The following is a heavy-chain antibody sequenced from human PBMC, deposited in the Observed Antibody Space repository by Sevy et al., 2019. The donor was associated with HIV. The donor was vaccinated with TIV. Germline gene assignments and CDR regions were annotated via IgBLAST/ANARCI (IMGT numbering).Heavy chain of an antibody. J-gene: IGHJ4*02. V-gene: IGHV1-2*02. CDR3: ARVRRVGATPFDY. CDR2: VNPNSGGT. Sequence: ASVKVSCKASGYTFTGYYMHWVRQAPGQGLEWMGWVNPNSGGTNYAQKFQGRVTMTRDTSISTAYMELSRLRSDDTAVYYCARVRRVGATPFDYWGQGTLVTVSS. CDR1: GYTFTGYY. D-gene: IGHD1-26*01.